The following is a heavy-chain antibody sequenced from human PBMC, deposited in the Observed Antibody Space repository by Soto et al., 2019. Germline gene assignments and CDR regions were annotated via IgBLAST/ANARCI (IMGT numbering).Heavy chain of an antibody. V-gene: IGHV3-23*01. CDR3: AKGVVEDEVDGVYYFDY. Sequence: GGSLRLSCAASGFTFSSYAMSWVRQAPGKGLEWVSAISGSGGSTYYADSVKGRFTIARDNTKNTLYLQMNSLRAEDTAVYYCAKGVVEDEVDGVYYFDYWGQGTLVTVSS. CDR1: GFTFSSYA. CDR2: ISGSGGST. J-gene: IGHJ4*02. D-gene: IGHD2-15*01.